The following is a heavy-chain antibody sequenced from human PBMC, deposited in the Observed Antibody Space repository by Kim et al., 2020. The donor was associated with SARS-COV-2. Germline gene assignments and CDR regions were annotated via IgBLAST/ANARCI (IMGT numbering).Heavy chain of an antibody. CDR1: GGSFSGYY. V-gene: IGHV4-34*01. D-gene: IGHD6-13*01. Sequence: SETLSLTCAVYGGSFSGYYWSWIRQPPGKGLEWIGEINHSGSTNYNPSLKSRVTISVDTSKNQFSLKLSSVTAADTAVYYCARGRYSSSWYGPHWYFDLWGRGTLVTVPS. CDR2: INHSGST. J-gene: IGHJ2*01. CDR3: ARGRYSSSWYGPHWYFDL.